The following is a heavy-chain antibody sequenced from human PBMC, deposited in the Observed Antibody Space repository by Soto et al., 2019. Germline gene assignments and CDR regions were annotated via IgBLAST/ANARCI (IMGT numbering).Heavy chain of an antibody. CDR2: IPYDGSSK. V-gene: IGHV3-30*18. CDR3: AKDIYGSGSYGNYNYYGIDV. CDR1: GFIFSNYG. J-gene: IGHJ6*02. Sequence: GGSLRLSCAASGFIFSNYGMHWVRQAPGKGLDWVAAIPYDGSSKNYADAVKGRFTISRDDSKSTLYLQMNSLRAEDTAVYYCAKDIYGSGSYGNYNYYGIDVWGQGTTVTVSS. D-gene: IGHD3-10*01.